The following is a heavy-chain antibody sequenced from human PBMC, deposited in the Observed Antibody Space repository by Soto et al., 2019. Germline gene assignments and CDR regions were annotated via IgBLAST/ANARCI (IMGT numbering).Heavy chain of an antibody. CDR1: GFTFSGYA. J-gene: IGHJ4*02. D-gene: IGHD3-22*01. Sequence: PGGSLRLSCAASGFTFSGYAMSWVRQAPGKGLEWVSALSGSGISTYYADTVKGRFTISRANSRNTLYLQMNSLRAEDTAVYYCATSYDSSGYDYWVQGPLVTVS. CDR3: ATSYDSSGYDY. V-gene: IGHV3-23*01. CDR2: LSGSGIST.